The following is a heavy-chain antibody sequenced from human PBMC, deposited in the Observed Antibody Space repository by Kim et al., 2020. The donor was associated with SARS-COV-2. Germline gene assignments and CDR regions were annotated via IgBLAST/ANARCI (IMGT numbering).Heavy chain of an antibody. CDR3: AKTTHYTEGWFDP. Sequence: ADSVKGRFTISRDNSKNTLYLQMNSLRAEDTAVYYCAKTTHYTEGWFDPWGQGTLVTVSS. V-gene: IGHV3-30*02. D-gene: IGHD3-3*01. J-gene: IGHJ5*02.